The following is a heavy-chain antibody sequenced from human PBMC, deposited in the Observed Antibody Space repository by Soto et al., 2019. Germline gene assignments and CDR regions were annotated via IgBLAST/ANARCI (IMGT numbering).Heavy chain of an antibody. Sequence: GESLRISCQSSGYSFISYWVAWVLQKPGKGLEWMGTFYPGDSTSTYSPSFQGQVTISVDKCVSTAYLHLSSLKASDTAMYYCARIIGYCRNNDCSWTFDIWGKGTTVTVS. J-gene: IGHJ3*02. D-gene: IGHD2-2*03. CDR3: ARIIGYCRNNDCSWTFDI. V-gene: IGHV5-51*01. CDR2: FYPGDSTS. CDR1: GYSFISYW.